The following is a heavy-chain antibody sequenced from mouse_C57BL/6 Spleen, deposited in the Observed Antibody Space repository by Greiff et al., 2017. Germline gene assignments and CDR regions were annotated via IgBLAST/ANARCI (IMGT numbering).Heavy chain of an antibody. CDR1: GFTFSSYT. J-gene: IGHJ2*01. CDR3: ARQLGRYFDY. V-gene: IGHV5-9*01. Sequence: DVKLVESGGGLVKPGGSLKLSCAASGFTFSSYTMSWVRQTPEKRLEWVATISGGGGNTYDPDSVKGRFTISRDNAKNTLYLQMSSLRSEDTALYYCARQLGRYFDYWGQGTTLTVSS. CDR2: ISGGGGNT.